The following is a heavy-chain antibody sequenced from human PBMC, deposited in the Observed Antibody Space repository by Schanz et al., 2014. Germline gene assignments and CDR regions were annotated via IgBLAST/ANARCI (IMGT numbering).Heavy chain of an antibody. CDR2: ISYHGSER. J-gene: IGHJ4*02. V-gene: IGHV3-30*18. CDR3: AKERDRIISS. Sequence: QVQLVESGGGVVQPGRSLRLSCAGSGFSFSDYGMHWVRQAPGRGLEWVAVISYHGSERYYADSVQGRFTVSRDNTKSSLYLQMNSLRTEDTALYYCAKERDRIISSWGQGTLVTVSS. CDR1: GFSFSDYG. D-gene: IGHD2-15*01.